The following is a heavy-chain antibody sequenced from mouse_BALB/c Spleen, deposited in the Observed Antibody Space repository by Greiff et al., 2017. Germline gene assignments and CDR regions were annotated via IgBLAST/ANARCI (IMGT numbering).Heavy chain of an antibody. D-gene: IGHD2-2*01. Sequence: QVQLQQSGPELVRPGVSVKISCKGSGYTFTDYAMHWVKQSHAKSLEWIGFISTYSGNTNYNQKFKGKATMTVDKSSSTAYMELARLTSEDSAIYYCARGIYYGYSWFAYWGQGTLVTVSA. V-gene: IGHV1-67*01. CDR1: GYTFTDYA. CDR3: ARGIYYGYSWFAY. CDR2: ISTYSGNT. J-gene: IGHJ3*01.